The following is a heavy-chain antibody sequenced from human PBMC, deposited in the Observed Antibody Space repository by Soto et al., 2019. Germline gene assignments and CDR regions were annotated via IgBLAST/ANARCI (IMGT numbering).Heavy chain of an antibody. CDR1: GESISSSSYY. Sequence: SETLSLTCIVSGESISSSSYYWGWIRQPPGKGLEWIGSIYYSGRTYYNPSFKSRVTISIDTSKNQFSLKLSSVTATDTAVYYCARQRTAVVTQAYFDHWGQGALVTVSS. J-gene: IGHJ4*02. CDR2: IYYSGRT. CDR3: ARQRTAVVTQAYFDH. D-gene: IGHD2-21*02. V-gene: IGHV4-39*01.